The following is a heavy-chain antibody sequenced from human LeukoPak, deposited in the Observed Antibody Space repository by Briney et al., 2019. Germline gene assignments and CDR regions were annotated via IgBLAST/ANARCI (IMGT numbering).Heavy chain of an antibody. D-gene: IGHD5-24*01. CDR3: ARERLQLGAFDI. CDR2: TYYRSTWGN. V-gene: IGHV6-1*01. CDR1: GDSVSSNSAA. J-gene: IGHJ3*02. Sequence: SQTLSLTCAISGDSVSSNSAAWNWIRQSPLRGLEWLGRTYYRSTWGNDYAVSVKSRITINPDTSKNQFSLQLNSVTPEDTAVYYCARERLQLGAFDIWGPGTMVTVSS.